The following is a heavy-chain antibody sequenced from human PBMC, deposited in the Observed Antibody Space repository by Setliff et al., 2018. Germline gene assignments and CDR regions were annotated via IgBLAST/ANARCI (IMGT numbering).Heavy chain of an antibody. CDR2: IYYSGST. J-gene: IGHJ5*02. V-gene: IGHV4-59*04. CDR3: ARPYCSGGSCYSGWFDP. D-gene: IGHD2-15*01. Sequence: SETLSLTCTVSGGSIRSYYWNWIRQPPGKGLEWIGYIYYSGSTYYNPSLKSRVTISVDTSKNQFSLKLSSVTAADTAVYYCARPYCSGGSCYSGWFDPWGQGTLVTVSS. CDR1: GGSIRSYY.